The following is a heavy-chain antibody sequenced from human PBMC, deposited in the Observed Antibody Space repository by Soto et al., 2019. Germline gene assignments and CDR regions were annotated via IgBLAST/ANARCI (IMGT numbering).Heavy chain of an antibody. CDR2: IYYSGST. CDR3: ARTPGPDSENPHEYYFDY. Sequence: SETLSLTCTVSGGSISSYYWSWIRQPPGKGLEWIGYIYYSGSTNYNPSLQSRVTISVDTSKNQFSLNLSSVTAADTAVYYCARTPGPDSENPHEYYFDYWGQGTLVTVSS. J-gene: IGHJ4*02. V-gene: IGHV4-59*01. CDR1: GGSISSYY. D-gene: IGHD3-10*01.